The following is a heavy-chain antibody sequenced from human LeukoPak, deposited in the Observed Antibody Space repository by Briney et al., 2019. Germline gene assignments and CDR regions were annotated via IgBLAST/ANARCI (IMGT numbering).Heavy chain of an antibody. V-gene: IGHV4-34*01. D-gene: IGHD2-2*01. CDR3: ARGRGYCSSTSCYAGWFDP. Sequence: PSDTLSLTCAVYGGSFSGYYWSWIRQPPGKGLEWIGEINHSGSTNYNPSLKSRVTISVDTSKNQFSLKLSSVTAADTAVYYCARGRGYCSSTSCYAGWFDPWGQGTLVTVSS. CDR1: GGSFSGYY. CDR2: INHSGST. J-gene: IGHJ5*02.